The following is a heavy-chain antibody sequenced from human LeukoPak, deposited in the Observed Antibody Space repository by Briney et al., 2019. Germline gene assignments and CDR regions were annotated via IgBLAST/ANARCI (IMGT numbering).Heavy chain of an antibody. Sequence: GGSLRLSCAASGFTFSSYGMHWVRQAPGKGLEWVAFIRYDGSNKYYADSVKGRFTISRDNSKNTLYLQMNSLRAEDTAVYYCAKDFGITGTRNFDYWGQGTLVTASS. CDR2: IRYDGSNK. D-gene: IGHD1-20*01. CDR1: GFTFSSYG. CDR3: AKDFGITGTRNFDY. J-gene: IGHJ4*02. V-gene: IGHV3-30*02.